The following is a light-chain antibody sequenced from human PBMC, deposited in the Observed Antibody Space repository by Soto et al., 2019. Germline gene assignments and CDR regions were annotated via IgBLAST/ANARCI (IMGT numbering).Light chain of an antibody. CDR1: QNVNTN. J-gene: IGKJ2*01. Sequence: EIVMTQSPATLSVSPGERATLSCRASQNVNTNLAWYQQNPGQAPRLLIYGASTRATGIPARFSGSGSGTEFTLTISSLQSEDFAVYYCQHYNNWPPYTFGQGTKLEIK. V-gene: IGKV3-15*01. CDR3: QHYNNWPPYT. CDR2: GAS.